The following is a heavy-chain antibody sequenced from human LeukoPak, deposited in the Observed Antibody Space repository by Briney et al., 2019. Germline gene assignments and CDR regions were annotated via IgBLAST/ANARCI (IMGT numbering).Heavy chain of an antibody. V-gene: IGHV3-30*02. CDR1: GFTFSSYG. CDR3: AKDLMFGPDY. Sequence: GGSLRLSCAASGFTFSSYGMHWVRQAPGKGLEWVTFIRYDGNTTYSADFVKGRFTISRDNSKNTVYMQMNSLRAEDTAVYYCAKDLMFGPDYWGQGTLVTVSS. J-gene: IGHJ4*02. D-gene: IGHD3-3*02. CDR2: IRYDGNTT.